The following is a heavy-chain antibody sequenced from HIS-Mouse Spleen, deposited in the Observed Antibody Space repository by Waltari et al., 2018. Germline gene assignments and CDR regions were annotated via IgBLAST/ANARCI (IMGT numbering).Heavy chain of an antibody. D-gene: IGHD3-10*01. CDR2: IYCGGST. CDR3: ARDRGGTDYYGSGSYRKEGAFDI. J-gene: IGHJ3*02. CDR1: GFTVSSNY. V-gene: IGHV3-53*01. Sequence: EVQLVESGGGLIQPGGSLRLSCAASGFTVSSNYMSWVRQAPGKGLEWGPVIYCGGSTYYADPVKGRLTISRDNSKNTLYLQMNSLRAEDTAVYYCARDRGGTDYYGSGSYRKEGAFDIWGQGTMVTVSS.